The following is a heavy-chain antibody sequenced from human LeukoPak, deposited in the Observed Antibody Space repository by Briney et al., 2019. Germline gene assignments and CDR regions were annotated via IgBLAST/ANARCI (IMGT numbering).Heavy chain of an antibody. CDR3: ARTPPAYDILTGYYKGDI. J-gene: IGHJ3*02. CDR1: GFTVSSNY. Sequence: PGGSLRLSCAASGFTVSSNYMSWVRQAPGKGLEWVSVIYSGGSTYYADSVKGRFTISRDNSKNTLYLQMNSLRAEDTAVYYCARTPPAYDILTGYYKGDIWGQGTMVTVSS. V-gene: IGHV3-53*01. D-gene: IGHD3-9*01. CDR2: IYSGGST.